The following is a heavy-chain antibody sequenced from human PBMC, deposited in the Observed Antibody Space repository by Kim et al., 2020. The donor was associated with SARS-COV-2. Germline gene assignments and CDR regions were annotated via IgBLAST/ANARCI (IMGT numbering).Heavy chain of an antibody. Sequence: ASVKVSCKASGYTFTGYYMHWVRQAPGQGLEWMGRINPNSGGTNYAQKFQGRVTMTRDTSISTAYMELSRLRSDDTAVYYCARDGTGDNWNDGFDPWGQGTLVTVSS. V-gene: IGHV1-2*06. CDR2: INPNSGGT. CDR3: ARDGTGDNWNDGFDP. CDR1: GYTFTGYY. D-gene: IGHD1-20*01. J-gene: IGHJ5*02.